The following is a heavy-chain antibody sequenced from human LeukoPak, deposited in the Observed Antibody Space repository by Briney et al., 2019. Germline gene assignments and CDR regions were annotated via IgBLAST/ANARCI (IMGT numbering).Heavy chain of an antibody. CDR2: ISWNSGSI. J-gene: IGHJ4*02. Sequence: PGRSLRLSCAASGFTFDDYAMHWVRQAPGKGLEWVSGISWNSGSIGYADSVKGRFTISRDNAKNSLYLQMNSLRAEDTAVYYCAKWTIVRTPDYWGQGTLVTVSS. D-gene: IGHD4-11*01. CDR3: AKWTIVRTPDY. CDR1: GFTFDDYA. V-gene: IGHV3-9*01.